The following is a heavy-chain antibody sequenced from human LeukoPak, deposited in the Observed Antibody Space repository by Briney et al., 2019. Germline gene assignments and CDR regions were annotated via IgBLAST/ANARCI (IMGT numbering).Heavy chain of an antibody. V-gene: IGHV1-69*13. J-gene: IGHJ3*02. CDR1: GGTFSSYA. Sequence: ASVKVSCKASGGTFSSYAISWVRQAPGQGLEWMGGIIPIFGTANYAQKFQGRVTITADESTSTAYMELSSLRSEDTAVYYCARDRYVATTGARAFDIWGQGTMVTVSS. D-gene: IGHD5-24*01. CDR3: ARDRYVATTGARAFDI. CDR2: IIPIFGTA.